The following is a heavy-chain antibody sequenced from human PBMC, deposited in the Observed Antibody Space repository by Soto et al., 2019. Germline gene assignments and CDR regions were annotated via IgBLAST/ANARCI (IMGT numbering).Heavy chain of an antibody. J-gene: IGHJ4*02. CDR2: ISYDGSNK. Sequence: PGGSLRLSCAASGFTFSSYAMHWVRQAPGKGLEWVAVISYDGSNKYYADSVKGRFTISRDNSKNTLYLQMNSLRAEDTAVYYCARDIWNYYDSSGIFDYWGQGTLVTVSS. CDR1: GFTFSSYA. V-gene: IGHV3-30-3*01. CDR3: ARDIWNYYDSSGIFDY. D-gene: IGHD3-22*01.